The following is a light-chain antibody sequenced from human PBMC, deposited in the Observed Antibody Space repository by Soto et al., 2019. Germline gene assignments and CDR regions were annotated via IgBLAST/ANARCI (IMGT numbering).Light chain of an antibody. V-gene: IGKV3-20*01. CDR1: LSVTSNY. Sequence: EIVLTQSPDTLSLSPGERATLSCRASLSVTSNYLAWYQQIPGQAPRLLIYDASRRATGIPDRFSGSGSGTDFTLTISRLEPEDFAVYYCQQYGSPLYTFGQGTKVDIK. J-gene: IGKJ2*01. CDR2: DAS. CDR3: QQYGSPLYT.